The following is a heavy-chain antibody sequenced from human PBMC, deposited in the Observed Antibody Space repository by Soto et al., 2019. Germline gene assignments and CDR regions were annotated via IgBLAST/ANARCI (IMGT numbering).Heavy chain of an antibody. CDR2: IVPIVGTT. Sequence: QVQLVQSGAEVRQPASSVKVSCKTSGGTCSSYAISWVRQAPGQGLEWMGGIVPIVGTTTYEQKFQGRVTITADEATSTAYMQLSRLRSDDTDVYYCVRVVAIPGYPDHWGQGTLVTVSS. CDR1: GGTCSSYA. CDR3: VRVVAIPGYPDH. D-gene: IGHD5-12*01. V-gene: IGHV1-69*12. J-gene: IGHJ4*02.